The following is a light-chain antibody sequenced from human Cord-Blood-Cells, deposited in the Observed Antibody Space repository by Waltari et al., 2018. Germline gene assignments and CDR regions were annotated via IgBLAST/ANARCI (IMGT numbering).Light chain of an antibody. J-gene: IGLJ3*02. CDR2: EDN. CDR3: QSYDSSNRV. V-gene: IGLV6-57*01. CDR1: SGRIDSNY. Sequence: NFMLTPPHSVSESPGKTVTISCTRSSGRIDSNYVQWYPQRPCSSPTTVIYEDNPRPSGVPDRFSGSIDSSSNSASLTISGLKTEDEADYYCQSYDSSNRVFGGGTKLTVL.